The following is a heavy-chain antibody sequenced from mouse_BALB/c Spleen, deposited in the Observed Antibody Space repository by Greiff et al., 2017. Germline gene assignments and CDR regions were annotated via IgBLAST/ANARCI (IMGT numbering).Heavy chain of an antibody. J-gene: IGHJ2*01. CDR1: GYSITSGFY. CDR3: ARWYYFDY. CDR2: ISYDGSN. V-gene: IGHV3-6*02. Sequence: EVQLVESGPGLVKPSQSLSLTCSVTGYSITSGFYWNWIRQFPGNKLEWMGYISYDGSNNYNPSLKNRISITRDTSKNQFFLKLNSVTTEDTATYYCARWYYFDYWGQGTTLTVSA.